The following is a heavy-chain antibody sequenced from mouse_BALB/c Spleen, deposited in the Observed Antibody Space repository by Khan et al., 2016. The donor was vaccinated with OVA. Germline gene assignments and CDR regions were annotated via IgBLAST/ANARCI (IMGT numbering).Heavy chain of an antibody. Sequence: QVQLQQPGAELVKPGASVKISCKASGYTFTSYYLYWVKQRPGQGLEWIGGINPNNGVSHFNEKFKNKATLTVDSSSSTAYMQLTSLSSEDSAVYYCARSGDGNPFAYWGQGTLVTVSA. CDR3: ARSGDGNPFAY. CDR2: INPNNGVS. J-gene: IGHJ3*01. V-gene: IGHV1S81*02. CDR1: GYTFTSYY. D-gene: IGHD2-1*01.